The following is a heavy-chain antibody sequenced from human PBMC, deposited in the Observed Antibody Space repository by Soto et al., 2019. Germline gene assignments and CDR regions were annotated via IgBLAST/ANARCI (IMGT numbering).Heavy chain of an antibody. CDR1: GYTFNTYG. J-gene: IGHJ4*02. CDR2: ISAYNGNT. D-gene: IGHD2-15*01. CDR3: ARRLAYCNGGRCYYYFDY. Sequence: QVQLVQSGAEVKKPGASMNVSCKTSGYTFNTYGTAWVRQAPGQGLEWMGWISAYNGNTNYARELQGRVTMTTDTSTSTAYMELRSLNSDDTAVYYCARRLAYCNGGRCYYYFDYWGQGTLITVSS. V-gene: IGHV1-18*01.